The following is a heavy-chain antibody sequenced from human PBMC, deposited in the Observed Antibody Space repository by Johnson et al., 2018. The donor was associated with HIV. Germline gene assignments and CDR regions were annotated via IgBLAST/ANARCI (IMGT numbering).Heavy chain of an antibody. D-gene: IGHD3-10*01. J-gene: IGHJ3*02. CDR2: IGTAGDT. CDR1: GFTFSGYD. V-gene: IGHV3-13*01. CDR3: ARTLGFGTEDAFDI. Sequence: VQLVESGGGLVQPGGSLRLSCAASGFTFSGYDMPWVRQATGKGLEWVSAIGTAGDTYYPGSVKGRFTISRENAKNSLYLQMNSLRAGDTAVYYCARTLGFGTEDAFDIWGRGTMVTVSS.